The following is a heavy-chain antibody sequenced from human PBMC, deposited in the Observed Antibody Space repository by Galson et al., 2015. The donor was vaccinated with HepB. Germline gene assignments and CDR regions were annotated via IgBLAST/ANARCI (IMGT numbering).Heavy chain of an antibody. CDR1: GLMFKNAW. Sequence: SLRFSCATSGLMFKNAWLSWVRQAPGKGLEWIGRSKSKSEGGTIDYAAPVKGRFSISRDDSENTLYLHMNSLKIEDTAIYFCTTDRRRYFDYWGQGTLVTVSS. V-gene: IGHV3-15*01. CDR3: TTDRRRYFDY. J-gene: IGHJ4*02. CDR2: SKSKSEGGTI.